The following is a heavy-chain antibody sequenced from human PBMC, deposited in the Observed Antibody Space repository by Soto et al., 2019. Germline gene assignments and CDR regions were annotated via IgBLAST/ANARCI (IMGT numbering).Heavy chain of an antibody. CDR3: ARESGGATATLDYYYFYMDV. CDR1: GDTFNDYY. D-gene: IGHD5-12*01. CDR2: INPNGGVT. V-gene: IGHV1-2*04. J-gene: IGHJ6*03. Sequence: QVQLVQSGAEVKKPGASVTVSCRSSGDTFNDYYIHWVRQAPGQGLEWMGWINPNGGVTKYAQKFQGWVTMTRYTSIRTVYMQLSRLRSDDTAGYYWARESGGATATLDYYYFYMDVWGTGTTVTVSS.